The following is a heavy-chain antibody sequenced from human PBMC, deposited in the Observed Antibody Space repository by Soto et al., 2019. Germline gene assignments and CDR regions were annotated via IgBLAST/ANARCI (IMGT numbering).Heavy chain of an antibody. CDR3: ARGPRYYDSSGWLRYFDL. V-gene: IGHV3-23*01. J-gene: IGHJ2*01. CDR2: INGGGSKT. D-gene: IGHD3-22*01. CDR1: GFTFSNYA. Sequence: PGGSLRLSCAASGFTFSNYAMSWVRQAPGKGLEWVSHINGGGSKTTYADSVKGRFTISRDNAKNTLYLQMNSLRAEDTAVYYCARGPRYYDSSGWLRYFDLWGRGTLVTVSS.